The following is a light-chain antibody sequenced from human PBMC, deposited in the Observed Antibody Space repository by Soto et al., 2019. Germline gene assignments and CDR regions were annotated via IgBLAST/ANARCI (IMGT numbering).Light chain of an antibody. Sequence: EIILTQSPDTLSLSPGERATLSCRASQTVSSNYLAWCQQRPGQAPRLLIYGASTRAAGIPDRFSGSGSGTDFTLTITRLEPEDFATYYCQQYYSYPLAFGQGTKLEIK. J-gene: IGKJ2*01. CDR2: GAS. CDR1: QTVSSNY. CDR3: QQYYSYPLA. V-gene: IGKV3-20*01.